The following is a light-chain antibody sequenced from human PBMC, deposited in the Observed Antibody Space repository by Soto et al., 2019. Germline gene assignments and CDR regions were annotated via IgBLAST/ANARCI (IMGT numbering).Light chain of an antibody. J-gene: IGLJ2*01. CDR3: AVWDDTLRGVV. Sequence: QSVLTQPPSASGTPGQTVTISCSGSSSNIGSNFLSWYQHLPATAPKLLIYRDSQWPSGVPDRFSASKSGTSASLAISGLRSEEEGDYYCAVWDDTLRGVVFGGGTKVTVL. V-gene: IGLV1-47*01. CDR2: RDS. CDR1: SSNIGSNF.